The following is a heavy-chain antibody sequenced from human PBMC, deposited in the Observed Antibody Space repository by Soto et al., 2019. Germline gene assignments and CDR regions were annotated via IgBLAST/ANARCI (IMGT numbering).Heavy chain of an antibody. Sequence: SLRLSCAGSGFTFSSYGIHWVRQAPGKGLEWVALISYDGGNEKYTESVKDRFTISRDDSHSVAYLQMSSLRTEDTAMYYCAKDRYSGTYPTDFDYWGQGSLVTVSS. D-gene: IGHD1-26*01. CDR2: ISYDGGNE. V-gene: IGHV3-30*18. CDR3: AKDRYSGTYPTDFDY. J-gene: IGHJ4*02. CDR1: GFTFSSYG.